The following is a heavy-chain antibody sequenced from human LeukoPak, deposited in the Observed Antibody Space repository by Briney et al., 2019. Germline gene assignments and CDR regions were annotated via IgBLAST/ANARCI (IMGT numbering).Heavy chain of an antibody. CDR1: GYSFTSYW. V-gene: IGHV5-51*01. D-gene: IGHD1-26*01. CDR2: IYPGDSDT. CDR3: ARLSGSYYSPFDF. Sequence: GESLKISCKGSGYSFTSYWIGWVRQMPGKGLEWMGIIYPGDSDTRYSPSFQGQVTISADKSISTAYMQWSSLRASDTAMYYCARLSGSYYSPFDFWGQGTLVTVSS. J-gene: IGHJ4*02.